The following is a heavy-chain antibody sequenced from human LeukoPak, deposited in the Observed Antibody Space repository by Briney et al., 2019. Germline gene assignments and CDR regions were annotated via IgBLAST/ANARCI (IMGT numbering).Heavy chain of an antibody. J-gene: IGHJ4*02. Sequence: PGGSLRLSCAASGFTFSSYGMHWVRQAPGKGLEWVAVIWYDGSNKYYADSVKGRFTISRDNSKNTLYLQMNSLRAEDTAVYYCASASYYYDSSGYLYWGQGTLVTVSS. V-gene: IGHV3-33*08. CDR1: GFTFSSYG. CDR2: IWYDGSNK. CDR3: ASASYYYDSSGYLY. D-gene: IGHD3-22*01.